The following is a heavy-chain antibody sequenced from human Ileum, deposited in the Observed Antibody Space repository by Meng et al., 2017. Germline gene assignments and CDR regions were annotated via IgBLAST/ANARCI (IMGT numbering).Heavy chain of an antibody. Sequence: GESLKISCAASGFTFSNFEMNWVRQAPGKGLEWVSYISNSDNTIYYADSVKGRFTISRDNAKNSLYLQMHSLRPEDTAVYYCARGASQYDYWGQGTLVTVSS. CDR1: GFTFSNFE. CDR3: ARGASQYDY. CDR2: ISNSDNTI. V-gene: IGHV3-48*03. D-gene: IGHD4-11*01. J-gene: IGHJ4*02.